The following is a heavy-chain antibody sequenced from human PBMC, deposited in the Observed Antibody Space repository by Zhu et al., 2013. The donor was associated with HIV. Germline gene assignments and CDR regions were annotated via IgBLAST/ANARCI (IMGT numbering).Heavy chain of an antibody. CDR1: GSTFTGNY. D-gene: IGHD1-26*01. CDR2: INPNSGGT. J-gene: IGHJ1*01. V-gene: IGHV1-2*02. Sequence: QVQLVQSGAEVKKPGASVKVSCKASGSTFTGNYIHWVRQAPGQGLEWMGWINPNSGGTNYAQKFQGRVTMTRDTSIRTAYMDLSRLTSDDTAVYFCAREAGGYFQHWGQGTLVTVS. CDR3: AREAGGYFQH.